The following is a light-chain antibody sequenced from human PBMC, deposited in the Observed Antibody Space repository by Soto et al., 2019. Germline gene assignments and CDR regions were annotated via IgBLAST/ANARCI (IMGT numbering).Light chain of an antibody. J-gene: IGKJ5*01. CDR3: QQYGGSPIT. CDR1: QSVSSR. V-gene: IGKV3-20*01. Sequence: EIVLTQSPGTLSLSPGERATLSCRASQSVSSRLAWYQHKPGQAPRLLISGASSRATGIPDRFSGSGSGTDFTLTISRQEPGDFALYYCQQYGGSPITFGQGTRLEIK. CDR2: GAS.